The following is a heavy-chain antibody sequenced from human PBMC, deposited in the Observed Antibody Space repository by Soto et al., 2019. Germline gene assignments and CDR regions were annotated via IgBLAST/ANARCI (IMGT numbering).Heavy chain of an antibody. CDR2: IIPIFGTP. V-gene: IGHV1-69*12. D-gene: IGHD2-2*01. CDR1: GGTFTNYA. CDR3: ARERSVGYCITTTCPKPFYYYAMDV. Sequence: QVQLVQSGAEVKKPGSSLKVSCKASGGTFTNYAFSWVRQAPGQGPEWMGGIIPIFGTPDYAQKFQGRVIITADESMRTVYMELNSPRSDDTAVYYCARERSVGYCITTTCPKPFYYYAMDVWGQGTTVSVSS. J-gene: IGHJ6*02.